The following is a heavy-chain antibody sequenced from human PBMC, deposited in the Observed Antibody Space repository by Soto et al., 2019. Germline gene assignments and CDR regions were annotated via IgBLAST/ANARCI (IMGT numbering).Heavy chain of an antibody. CDR3: ARVDCSGGSCYENPYYYYGMDV. D-gene: IGHD2-15*01. Sequence: SETLSLTCAVSGGSISSSNWWSWVRQPPGKGLEWIGEIYHSGSTNYNPSLKSRDTISVDKSKNQFSLKLSSVTAADRAVYYCARVDCSGGSCYENPYYYYGMDVWGQGTTVTVSS. CDR2: IYHSGST. CDR1: GGSISSSNW. J-gene: IGHJ6*02. V-gene: IGHV4-4*02.